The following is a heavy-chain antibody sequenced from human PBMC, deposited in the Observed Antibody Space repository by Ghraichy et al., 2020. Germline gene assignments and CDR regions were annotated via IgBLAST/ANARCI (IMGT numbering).Heavy chain of an antibody. CDR1: GDSVSSNSAA. V-gene: IGHV6-1*01. J-gene: IGHJ5*02. D-gene: IGHD3-22*01. CDR2: TYYRSKWYN. Sequence: SETLSLTFAISGDSVSSNSAAWNWIRQSPSRGLEWLGRTYYRSKWYNDYAVSVKSRITINPDTSKNQFSLQLNSVTPEDTAVYYCARGTYYDSSGYYRGSSEFDPWGQGTLVTVSS. CDR3: ARGTYYDSSGYYRGSSEFDP.